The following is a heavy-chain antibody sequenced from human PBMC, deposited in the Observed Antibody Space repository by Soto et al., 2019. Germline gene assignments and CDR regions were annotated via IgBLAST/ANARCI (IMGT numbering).Heavy chain of an antibody. CDR1: GCTFSSYA. J-gene: IGHJ4*02. Sequence: SVKVSCKASGCTFSSYAISWERQAPGQGLEWMGGIIPIFGTANYAQKFQVRVTITADESTSTAYMELSSLISEDTAVYYCAREESSRSCTDYWRQGTLVTVSS. V-gene: IGHV1-69*13. CDR2: IIPIFGTA. CDR3: AREESSRSCTDY. D-gene: IGHD2-2*01.